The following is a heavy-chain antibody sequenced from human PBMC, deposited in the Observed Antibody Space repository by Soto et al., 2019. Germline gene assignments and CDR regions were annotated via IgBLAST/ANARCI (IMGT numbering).Heavy chain of an antibody. D-gene: IGHD2-15*01. CDR2: IYHSGSP. V-gene: IGHV4-4*02. J-gene: IGHJ5*02. CDR3: ATLPPRIVVVRSEIPA. Sequence: QVQLRESGPGMVRPSGTLSLTCAVSGTSISSTFWWTWVRQSPGKGLEWIGEIYHSGSPKYNPSLKSRVTISVDKSNNQFSLELRAVTAADTAVYYCATLPPRIVVVRSEIPAWGQGTLVIVSA. CDR1: GTSISSTFW.